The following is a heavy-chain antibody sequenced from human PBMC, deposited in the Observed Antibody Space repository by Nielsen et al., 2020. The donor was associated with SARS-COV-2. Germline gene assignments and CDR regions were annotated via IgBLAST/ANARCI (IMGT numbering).Heavy chain of an antibody. V-gene: IGHV1-2*06. D-gene: IGHD3-22*01. CDR3: ARTGSYDSSGYYFDY. CDR1: GYTFTDYY. J-gene: IGHJ4*02. Sequence: ASVKVSCKASGYTFTDYYVHWVRQAPGQGLEWMGRISPNSGGTNYAQKFQGRVTITADESTSTAYMELSSLRSEDTAVYYCARTGSYDSSGYYFDYWGQGTLVTVSS. CDR2: ISPNSGGT.